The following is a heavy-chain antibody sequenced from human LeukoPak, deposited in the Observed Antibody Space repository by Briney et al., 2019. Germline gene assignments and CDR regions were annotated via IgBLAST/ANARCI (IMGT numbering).Heavy chain of an antibody. Sequence: GGSLRLSCAASGFTFGSYWMHWVRQAPRKGPVWVSRINSDGSTTGYADSVKGRFTISRDNAKNTLFLQMDSLRAEDTAVYYCATYPHPSGGYDSGTYAPFDYWGQGTLVTVSS. J-gene: IGHJ4*02. D-gene: IGHD3-10*01. CDR1: GFTFGSYW. CDR2: INSDGSTT. CDR3: ATYPHPSGGYDSGTYAPFDY. V-gene: IGHV3-74*01.